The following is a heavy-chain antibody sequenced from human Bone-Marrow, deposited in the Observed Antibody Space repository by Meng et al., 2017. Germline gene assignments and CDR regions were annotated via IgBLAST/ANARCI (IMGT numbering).Heavy chain of an antibody. CDR1: GGTFSSYA. Sequence: SVKVSCKASGGTFSSYAIGWVRQAPGQGLEWMGGIIPIFGTANYAQKFQGRVTITADKSTSTAYMELSSLRSEDTAVYYCARLRGYSGYDHDYWGQGTLVTVSS. CDR3: ARLRGYSGYDHDY. CDR2: IIPIFGTA. V-gene: IGHV1-69*06. D-gene: IGHD5-12*01. J-gene: IGHJ4*02.